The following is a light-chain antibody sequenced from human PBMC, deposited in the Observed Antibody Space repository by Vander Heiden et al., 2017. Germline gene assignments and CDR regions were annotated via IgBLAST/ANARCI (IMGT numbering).Light chain of an antibody. CDR2: DVS. CDR1: SSDVGSYIY. J-gene: IGLJ3*02. CDR3: SSYTSSSTWV. V-gene: IGLV2-14*03. Sequence: QSALTQPPSVSAPPGQSITLPCTGTSSDVGSYIYVSWYQQHPGNAPKLMIYDVSNRPSGVSTRFSGSKSGNTASLTISGLQAEEEADYYCSSYTSSSTWVFGGGTKLTVL.